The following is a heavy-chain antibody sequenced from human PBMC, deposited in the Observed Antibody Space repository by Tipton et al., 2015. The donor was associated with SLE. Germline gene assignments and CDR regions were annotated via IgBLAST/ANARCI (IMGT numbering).Heavy chain of an antibody. D-gene: IGHD2-8*01. CDR1: GYTFTSYD. J-gene: IGHJ4*02. Sequence: QLVQSGAEVKKPGASVKVSCKASGYTFTSYDINWVRQATGQGLEWMGWMNPNSGNTGYAQKFQGRVTMTRSTSVSTAYMELSSLRSEDTAVYYCARAYCTNGVCPPLFRYWGQGTLVTVSS. CDR3: ARAYCTNGVCPPLFRY. CDR2: MNPNSGNT. V-gene: IGHV1-8*02.